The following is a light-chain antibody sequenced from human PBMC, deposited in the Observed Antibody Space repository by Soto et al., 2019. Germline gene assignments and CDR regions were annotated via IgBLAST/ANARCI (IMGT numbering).Light chain of an antibody. V-gene: IGLV2-23*01. CDR2: EGS. CDR3: CSYAGSSTPVV. J-gene: IGLJ2*01. Sequence: QSALTQPGSVSGSPGQSITISCTGTSSDVGSYNLVSWYQQHPGKAPKLMIYEGSKRPSGVSNRFSGSKSGNTASLTISGLQAEDEAAYYCCSYAGSSTPVVFGGGTKLTVL. CDR1: SSDVGSYNL.